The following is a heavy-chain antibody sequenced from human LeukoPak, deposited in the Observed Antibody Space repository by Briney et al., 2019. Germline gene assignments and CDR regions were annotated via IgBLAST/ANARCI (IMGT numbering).Heavy chain of an antibody. V-gene: IGHV3-23*01. J-gene: IGHJ3*02. CDR1: GFTFSIYA. D-gene: IGHD3-10*01. CDR2: ISGSGGST. Sequence: GGSLSLSCAASGFTFSIYAMSWGRQSAGKGLEWVSAISGSGGSTYYADSVKGRFTISRDNSKNTLYLQMNSLRAEDTAVYYCAKDRKFGELPNAFDIWGQGTMVTVSS. CDR3: AKDRKFGELPNAFDI.